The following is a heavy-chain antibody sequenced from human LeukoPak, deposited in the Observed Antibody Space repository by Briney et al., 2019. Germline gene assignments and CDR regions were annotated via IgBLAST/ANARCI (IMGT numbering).Heavy chain of an antibody. Sequence: ASVKVSCKASGYTFTGYYLHWVRQAPGQGLEWMGWINSNSGGTNYAQKFQGRVTMTRDTSITTAYMELSRLTSDDTAVYYCARVGAYCTSTSCLDYWGQGTLVTVSS. D-gene: IGHD2-2*01. V-gene: IGHV1-2*02. CDR1: GYTFTGYY. CDR3: ARVGAYCTSTSCLDY. J-gene: IGHJ4*02. CDR2: INSNSGGT.